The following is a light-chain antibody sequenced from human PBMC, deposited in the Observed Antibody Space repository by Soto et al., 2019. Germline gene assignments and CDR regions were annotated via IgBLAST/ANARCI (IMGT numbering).Light chain of an antibody. Sequence: SALTQPASVSGSPGQSITISSTGTSSDVGGYGYVSWYQQHPGEGPKLMIYDVSNRPSGVSNRFSGSKSGNTASLTISGLQAEDEADYYCSPYTSSSTYVFGSGTKVTVL. CDR2: DVS. V-gene: IGLV2-14*01. CDR3: SPYTSSSTYV. CDR1: SSDVGGYGY. J-gene: IGLJ1*01.